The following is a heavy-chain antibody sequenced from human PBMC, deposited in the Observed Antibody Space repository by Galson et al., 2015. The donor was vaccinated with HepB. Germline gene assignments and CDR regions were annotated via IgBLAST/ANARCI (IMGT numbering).Heavy chain of an antibody. J-gene: IGHJ4*02. CDR1: GFTFSGYA. CDR3: ARAITMVRELDY. V-gene: IGHV3-30*04. CDR2: ISYDGSNK. D-gene: IGHD3-10*01. Sequence: SLRLSCAASGFTFSGYAMHWVRQAPGRGLEWVAFISYDGSNKYYADSVKGRFTISRDNSKNTLYLQVNGLRAEDTAVYYCARAITMVRELDYWGQGTLVTVSS.